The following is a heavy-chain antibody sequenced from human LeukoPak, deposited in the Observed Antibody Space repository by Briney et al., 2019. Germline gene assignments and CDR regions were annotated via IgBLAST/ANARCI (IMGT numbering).Heavy chain of an antibody. V-gene: IGHV3-74*01. Sequence: GGSMRLSCAASGFTFSSYWMDWVRHAPGKGLVWVSRIISDGSSTSYADSVKGRFTISRDNAKNTLCLQMNRLRVEDTAVYYCAIILTSVADYWGQGTLVTVSS. J-gene: IGHJ4*02. D-gene: IGHD3-9*01. CDR1: GFTFSSYW. CDR2: IISDGSST. CDR3: AIILTSVADY.